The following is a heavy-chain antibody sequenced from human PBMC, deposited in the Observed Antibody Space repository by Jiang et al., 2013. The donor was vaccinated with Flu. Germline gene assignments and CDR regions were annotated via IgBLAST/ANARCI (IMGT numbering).Heavy chain of an antibody. Sequence: SGSGLVKPSETLSLTCTVSGASISSSGSYWGWVRQPPVKGLEWVGSISYSGTTYYPPSLKSRVTTSADTSKNQFSLKLSSVTAADTAVYYCARRISARNMIDYWGQGILVTVSS. V-gene: IGHV4-39*01. J-gene: IGHJ4*02. CDR2: ISYSGTT. CDR1: GASISSSGSY. D-gene: IGHD2/OR15-2a*01. CDR3: ARRISARNMIDY.